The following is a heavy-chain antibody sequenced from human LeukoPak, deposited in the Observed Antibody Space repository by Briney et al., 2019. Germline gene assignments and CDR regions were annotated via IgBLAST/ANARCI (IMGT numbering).Heavy chain of an antibody. CDR1: GGSVSDYY. CDR2: IYHTGST. D-gene: IGHD6-6*01. Sequence: SETLSLTCTISGGSVSDYYWSWIRQSPGKGLEWIGYIYHTGSTSYSPSLKSRVTISVDTSKNRFSLKLSSVTAADTAVYYCARATRAARHFDYWGQGTLVTVSS. J-gene: IGHJ4*02. V-gene: IGHV4-59*02. CDR3: ARATRAARHFDY.